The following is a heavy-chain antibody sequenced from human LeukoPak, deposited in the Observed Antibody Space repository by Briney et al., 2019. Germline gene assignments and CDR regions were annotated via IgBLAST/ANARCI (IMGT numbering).Heavy chain of an antibody. J-gene: IGHJ4*02. Sequence: SETLSLTCAVYGGSFRGYYWSWIRQPPGKGLEWIGEINHSGSTNYNPSLKSRVTISVDTSKNQFSLKLSSVTAADTAVYYCARGLLTGTSYWGQGTLVTVSS. CDR2: INHSGST. V-gene: IGHV4-34*01. CDR3: ARGLLTGTSY. D-gene: IGHD1-20*01. CDR1: GGSFRGYY.